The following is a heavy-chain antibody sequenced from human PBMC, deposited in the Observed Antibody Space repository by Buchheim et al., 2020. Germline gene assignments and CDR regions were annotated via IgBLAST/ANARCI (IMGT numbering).Heavy chain of an antibody. D-gene: IGHD6-6*01. J-gene: IGHJ5*02. CDR3: ARDDSSSGFDP. Sequence: QVQLQESGPGLVKPSQTLSLTCTVSGGYISSGGYYWSWIRQHPGKGLEWIGYIYYRGRTYYNPSLKRRVTLTVEPFKNHVSLKLSSVTAADTAVYYCARDDSSSGFDPWGQGTL. V-gene: IGHV4-31*03. CDR2: IYYRGRT. CDR1: GGYISSGGYY.